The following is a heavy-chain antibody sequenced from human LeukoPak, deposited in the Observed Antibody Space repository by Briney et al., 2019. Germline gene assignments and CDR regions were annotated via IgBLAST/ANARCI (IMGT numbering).Heavy chain of an antibody. Sequence: ESGPTLVKPTETLTLTCTVSGFSLSNARMGVSWVRQPPGKALEWLAPIFSNDEKSYSTSLKSRLTISKDTSKSQVVLTMTNMDPVDTATYYCALIEMYYDFWSGPAALDYWGQGTLVTVSS. D-gene: IGHD3-3*01. CDR2: IFSNDEK. J-gene: IGHJ4*02. CDR1: GFSLSNARMG. CDR3: ALIEMYYDFWSGPAALDY. V-gene: IGHV2-26*01.